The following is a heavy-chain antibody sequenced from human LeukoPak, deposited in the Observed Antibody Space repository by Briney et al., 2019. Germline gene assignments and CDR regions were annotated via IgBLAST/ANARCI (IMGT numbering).Heavy chain of an antibody. CDR2: IKQDGSDK. Sequence: PGGSLRLSCAASGFTFSSHWMSWVRQAPGKGLEWVGNIKQDGSDKYHADSVKGRFTISRDNAKNSLYLQMSSLRAEDTAVYYCATQTYALFDYWGQGTLVTVSS. J-gene: IGHJ4*02. D-gene: IGHD2-2*01. CDR1: GFTFSSHW. CDR3: ATQTYALFDY. V-gene: IGHV3-7*03.